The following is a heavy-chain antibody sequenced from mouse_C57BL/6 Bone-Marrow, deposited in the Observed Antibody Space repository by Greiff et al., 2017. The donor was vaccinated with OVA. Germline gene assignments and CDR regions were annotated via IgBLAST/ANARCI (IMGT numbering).Heavy chain of an antibody. J-gene: IGHJ1*03. CDR1: GFTFSDYG. CDR2: ISNLAYSI. V-gene: IGHV5-15*01. CDR3: ARPIYYDYGWYFDV. Sequence: EVKLVESGGGLVQPGGSLKLSCAASGFTFSDYGMAWVRQAPRKEPEWVAFISNLAYSIYYADTVTGRFTISRENAKNTLYLEMSSLRSEDTAMYYCARPIYYDYGWYFDVWGTGTTVTVSS. D-gene: IGHD2-4*01.